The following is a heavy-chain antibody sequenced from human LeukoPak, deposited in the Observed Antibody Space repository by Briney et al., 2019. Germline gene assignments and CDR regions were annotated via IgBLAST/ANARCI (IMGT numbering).Heavy chain of an antibody. CDR3: ARKDYGGFPFDY. V-gene: IGHV4-39*07. CDR2: IYYSGST. CDR1: GGSISSSSYY. J-gene: IGHJ4*02. Sequence: SETLSLTCTVSGGSISSSSYYWGWIRQPPGKGLEWIGSIYYSGSTYYNSSLKSRVTISVDTSKNQFSLKLSSVTAADTAVYYCARKDYGGFPFDYWGQGTLVTVSS. D-gene: IGHD4-23*01.